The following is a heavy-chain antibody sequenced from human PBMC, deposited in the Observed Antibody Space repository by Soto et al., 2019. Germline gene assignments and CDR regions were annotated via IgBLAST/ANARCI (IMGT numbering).Heavy chain of an antibody. CDR3: ARERARAYCSSTSCYDYYYGMDV. CDR2: IYSGGST. D-gene: IGHD2-2*01. CDR1: GFTVSSNY. J-gene: IGHJ6*02. V-gene: IGHV3-53*01. Sequence: GRSLRLSCAASGFTVSSNYMSWARQAPGKGREWVSVIYSGGSTYYADSVKGRFTISRDNSKNTLYLQMKSLRAEDTAVYYCARERARAYCSSTSCYDYYYGMDVWGQGTTVTVSS.